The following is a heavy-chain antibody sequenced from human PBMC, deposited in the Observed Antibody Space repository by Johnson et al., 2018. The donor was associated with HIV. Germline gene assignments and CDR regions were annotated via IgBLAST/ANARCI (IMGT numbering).Heavy chain of an antibody. D-gene: IGHD1-26*01. CDR2: ISYDGTNK. V-gene: IGHV3-30-3*01. CDR1: GFTFRNYA. CDR3: ARGGPPDAFDI. J-gene: IGHJ3*02. Sequence: VQLVESGGGVVQPGRSLRLSCAASGFTFRNYAMDWVRQAPGKGLEWVAVISYDGTNKYYADSVKGRFTISRDNSKTTLYLQMNSLRAEDTAVYYCARGGPPDAFDIWGQGTMVTVSS.